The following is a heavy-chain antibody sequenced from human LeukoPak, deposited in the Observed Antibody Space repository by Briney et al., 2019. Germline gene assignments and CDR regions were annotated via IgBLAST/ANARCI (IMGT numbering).Heavy chain of an antibody. CDR3: ARGPLKWFDP. Sequence: GGSLRLSCAASGFTFSSYSMNWVRQARGKGLEWVSSISSSSSYIYYADSVKGRFTISRDNAKNSLYLQMNSLRAEDTAVYYCARGPLKWFDPWGQGTLVTVSS. CDR2: ISSSSSYI. J-gene: IGHJ5*02. V-gene: IGHV3-21*01. CDR1: GFTFSSYS.